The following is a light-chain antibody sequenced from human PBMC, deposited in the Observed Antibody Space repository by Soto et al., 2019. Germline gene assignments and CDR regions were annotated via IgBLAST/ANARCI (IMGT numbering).Light chain of an antibody. CDR2: GAS. CDR3: QQYSDAPLT. V-gene: IGKV3-20*01. Sequence: EIVLTQSPGTLSLSPGEGATLSYRASQTISRSLLAWYQQKPGQAPRLLISGASSRATGIPDRFSGSGSGTDFTLTISRLEPEDFAVYYCQQYSDAPLTFGGGTKVEIK. J-gene: IGKJ4*01. CDR1: QTISRSL.